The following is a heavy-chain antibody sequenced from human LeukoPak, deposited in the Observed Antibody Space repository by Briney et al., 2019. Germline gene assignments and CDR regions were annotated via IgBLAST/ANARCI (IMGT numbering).Heavy chain of an antibody. D-gene: IGHD3-22*01. CDR3: ARGEEVITPFDY. J-gene: IGHJ4*02. Sequence: SETLSLTCTVSGGSISSYYWSWIRQPPGKGLEWIGYIYYSGSTNYNPSLKSRVTISVDTSKNQFSLKLSSVTAADTAVYYCARGEEVITPFDYWGQGTLVTVSS. V-gene: IGHV4-59*08. CDR1: GGSISSYY. CDR2: IYYSGST.